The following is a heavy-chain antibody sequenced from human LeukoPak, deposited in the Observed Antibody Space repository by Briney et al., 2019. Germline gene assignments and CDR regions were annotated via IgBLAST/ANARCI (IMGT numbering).Heavy chain of an antibody. V-gene: IGHV4-59*08. J-gene: IGHJ3*02. CDR1: GGSISSHY. CDR2: IYYRGGT. CDR3: ARPQSRVVFDAFDI. Sequence: SETLSPTCTVSGGSISSHYWTWIRQPPGKGLEWIGYIYYRGGTNYNPSLKSRVTISVDTSKNQFSLRLSSVTAADTAVYYCARPQSRVVFDAFDIWGQGTMVTVSS. D-gene: IGHD3-3*01.